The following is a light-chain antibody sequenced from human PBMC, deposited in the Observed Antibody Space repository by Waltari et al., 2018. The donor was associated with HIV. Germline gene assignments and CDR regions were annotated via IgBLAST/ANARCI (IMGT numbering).Light chain of an antibody. J-gene: IGKJ4*01. CDR1: QSLLHTDGKTY. CDR3: MQSIKLPLT. V-gene: IGKV2D-29*01. CDR2: EVS. Sequence: IVLTQPPLSLSVTPGQPASISCQSRQSLLHTDGKTYLHWYLQKAGQPPQLLINEVSNRFSRVPDRFSGGGSGTEFSLKISRVEAEDVGIYYCMQSIKLPLTFGGGTKVEIK.